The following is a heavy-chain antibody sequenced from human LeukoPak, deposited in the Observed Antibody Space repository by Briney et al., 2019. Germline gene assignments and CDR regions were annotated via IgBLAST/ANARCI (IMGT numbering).Heavy chain of an antibody. V-gene: IGHV4-34*01. CDR3: ARGLKYYYDSSGYYQN. J-gene: IGHJ4*02. D-gene: IGHD3-22*01. CDR1: GGSISASY. Sequence: SETLSLTCTVSGGSISASYWSWIRQPAGKGLEWIGEINHSGSTNYNPSLKSRVTISVDTSKNQLSLKLSSVTAADTAVYYCARGLKYYYDSSGYYQNWGQGTLVTVSS. CDR2: INHSGST.